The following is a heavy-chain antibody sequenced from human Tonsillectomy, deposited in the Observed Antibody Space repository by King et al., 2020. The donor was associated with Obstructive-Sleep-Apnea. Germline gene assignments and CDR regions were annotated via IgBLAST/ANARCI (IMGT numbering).Heavy chain of an antibody. D-gene: IGHD3-9*01. CDR3: ARHDYDVLTGTQEDNWIDP. V-gene: IGHV3-66*04. Sequence: VQLVESGGGLVQPGGSLRLSCAASGFTVSSNYMSWVRQAPGKGLEWVSIIYRDGTTYYADSVKGRFTISRDNSKSTVFLQMNSLRADDTAVYYGARHDYDVLTGTQEDNWIDPWGQGTLVTVSS. J-gene: IGHJ5*02. CDR2: IYRDGTT. CDR1: GFTVSSNY.